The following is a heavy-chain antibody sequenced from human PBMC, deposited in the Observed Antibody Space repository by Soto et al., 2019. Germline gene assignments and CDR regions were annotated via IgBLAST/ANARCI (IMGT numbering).Heavy chain of an antibody. CDR1: GYSFTSYW. J-gene: IGHJ6*02. CDR2: IDPSDSYT. D-gene: IGHD3-16*02. CDR3: ARFPRYIISQAPYYYYGMDV. V-gene: IGHV5-10-1*01. Sequence: GESLKISCKGSGYSFTSYWVSWVRQMPGKGLEWMGRIDPSDSYTNYSPSFQGHVTISADKSISTAYLQWSSLKASDTAMYYCARFPRYIISQAPYYYYGMDVWGQGSTVTVSS.